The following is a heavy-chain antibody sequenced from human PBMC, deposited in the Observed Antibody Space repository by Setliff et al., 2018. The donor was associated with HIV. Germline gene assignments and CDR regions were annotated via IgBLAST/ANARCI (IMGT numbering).Heavy chain of an antibody. D-gene: IGHD5-12*01. J-gene: IGHJ5*02. V-gene: IGHV1-2*02. CDR1: GYTFTNNF. Sequence: ASVKVSCKASGYTFTNNFIHWVRQAPGQGLEWMGWISPYDAARKISQKFRGRVSLTTDTSINTAYMELGGLHSDDTAVYYCARAHFLVAMTRNWFDPWGQGTLVTVSS. CDR3: ARAHFLVAMTRNWFDP. CDR2: ISPYDAAR.